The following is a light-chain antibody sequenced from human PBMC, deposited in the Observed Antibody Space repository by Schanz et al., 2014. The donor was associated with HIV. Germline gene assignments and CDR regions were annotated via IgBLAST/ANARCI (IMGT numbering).Light chain of an antibody. V-gene: IGLV2-23*02. CDR3: CSYAGSSTLL. CDR2: EVS. CDR1: SSDVGTYNL. J-gene: IGLJ2*01. Sequence: QSALTQPASVSGSPGQSITISCAGTSSDVGTYNLVSWYQQHPGKAPQLIVYEVSERPSGFSNRFSGSKSGNTASLTISGLQAEDEADYYCCSYAGSSTLLFGGGTKVTVL.